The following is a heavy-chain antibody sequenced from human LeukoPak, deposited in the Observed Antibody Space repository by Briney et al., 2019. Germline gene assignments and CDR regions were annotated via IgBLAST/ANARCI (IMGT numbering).Heavy chain of an antibody. CDR1: ESVFSRHT. CDR2: IGSGSDYI. J-gene: IGHJ4*02. CDR3: ARGFDSKGRFDW. Sequence: PGGSLTLSCTAPESVFSRHTMNWVRQAPGKGLEWVSSIGSGSDYIKYADSVKGRFSISRDNAKSSLFLQMNSLRDEDMGIYYCARGFDSKGRFDWWGQGTPVTVSA. D-gene: IGHD4-11*01. V-gene: IGHV3-21*01.